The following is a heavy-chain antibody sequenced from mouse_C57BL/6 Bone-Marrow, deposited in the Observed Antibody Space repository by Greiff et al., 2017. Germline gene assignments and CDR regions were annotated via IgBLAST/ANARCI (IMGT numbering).Heavy chain of an antibody. V-gene: IGHV1-81*01. D-gene: IGHD3-3*01. Sequence: QVQLQQSGAELARPGASVKLSCKASGYTFTSYGISWVKQRTGQGLEWIGEIYPRSGNTYYNEKFKGKATLTADKSSSTAYMELRSLTSEDSAVYFCARRGLGGVWGTGTTVTVSS. J-gene: IGHJ1*03. CDR2: IYPRSGNT. CDR1: GYTFTSYG. CDR3: ARRGLGGV.